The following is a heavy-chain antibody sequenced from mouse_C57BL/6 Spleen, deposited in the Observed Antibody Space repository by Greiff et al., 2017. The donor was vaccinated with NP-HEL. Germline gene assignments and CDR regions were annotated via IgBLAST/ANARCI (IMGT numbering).Heavy chain of an antibody. CDR2: IDPSDSYT. CDR1: GYTFTSYW. D-gene: IGHD1-1*01. Sequence: QVQLKQPGAELVMPGASVKLSCKASGYTFTSYWMHWVKQRPGQGLEWIGEIDPSDSYTNYNQKFKGKSTLTVDKSSSTAYMQLSSLTSADSAVYYCARDTTVVAHWYFDVWGTGTTVTVSS. V-gene: IGHV1-69*01. J-gene: IGHJ1*03. CDR3: ARDTTVVAHWYFDV.